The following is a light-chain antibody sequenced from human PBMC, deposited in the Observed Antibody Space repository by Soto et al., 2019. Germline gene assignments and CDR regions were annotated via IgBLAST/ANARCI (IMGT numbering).Light chain of an antibody. CDR3: QQYGSSPTT. V-gene: IGKV3-20*01. CDR2: GAS. J-gene: IGKJ1*01. CDR1: QSVSCSY. Sequence: EIVLTQSPGTLSLSPGERATLSCRASQSVSCSYLAWYHQKPGQAPRLLIYGASSRATGIPDRFSGSGSGTDFTLTISRLEPEDFAVYYCQQYGSSPTTFGQGTKVEIK.